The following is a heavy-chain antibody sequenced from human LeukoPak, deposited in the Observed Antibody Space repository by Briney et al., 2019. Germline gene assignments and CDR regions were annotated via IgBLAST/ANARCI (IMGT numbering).Heavy chain of an antibody. CDR2: IYSGGST. V-gene: IGHV3-53*05. CDR1: GFTVSNTY. D-gene: IGHD4/OR15-4a*01. J-gene: IGHJ1*01. Sequence: GGSLRLSCAASGFTVSNTYMSWVRQAPGKGLEWVAVIYSGGSTFYADTVKGRFTISREKSENTVFLQMNSLRSEDTAVYYCARGAGATWIEYFQQWGQGTLVTVYS. CDR3: ARGAGATWIEYFQQ.